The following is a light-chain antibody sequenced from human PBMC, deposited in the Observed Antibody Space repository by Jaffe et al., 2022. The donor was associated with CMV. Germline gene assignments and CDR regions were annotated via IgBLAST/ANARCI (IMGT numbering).Light chain of an antibody. V-gene: IGLV7-43*01. CDR1: TGAVTSGDY. CDR2: STN. CDR3: LLYNGGPWV. Sequence: QTVVTQEPSVTVSPGGTVTLTCASSTGAVTSGDYPNWFQQKPGQAPRALIYSTNSKHSWTPARFSGSLLGDKAALTVSGVQPEDEAEYYCLLYNGGPWVFGGGTKMTV. J-gene: IGLJ3*02.